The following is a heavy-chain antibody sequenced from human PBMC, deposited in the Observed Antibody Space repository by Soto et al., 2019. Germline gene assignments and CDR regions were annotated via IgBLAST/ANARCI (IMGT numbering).Heavy chain of an antibody. V-gene: IGHV1-46*01. J-gene: IGHJ4*02. CDR1: GYTFTHYY. CDR3: ARDLAAGDY. Sequence: QVQLVQSGAEVKKPGASVKLSCRTSGYTFTHYYIHWVRQAPGQGLEWLAIINPASGSTNYAQDFQGRLTLTMDTSTTTVYMELSGLRAEDTAIFYCARDLAAGDYWGQGTLVTVSS. CDR2: INPASGST. D-gene: IGHD6-13*01.